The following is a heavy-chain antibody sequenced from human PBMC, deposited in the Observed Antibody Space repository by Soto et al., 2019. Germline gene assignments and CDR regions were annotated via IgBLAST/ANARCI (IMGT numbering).Heavy chain of an antibody. V-gene: IGHV1-18*01. CDR1: GYTFNTYF. J-gene: IGHJ4*02. CDR2: ISPHNGNT. Sequence: HVQLVQSGGELKKPGASVKVSYNTSGYTFNTYFITWVRQAPGQGLEWMGWISPHNGNTNYAEKFQGRVTMTTDTITKTAYMELRNLRFDDTAVYYCARDTSNSFDYWGQGTLVTVSS. D-gene: IGHD2-2*01. CDR3: ARDTSNSFDY.